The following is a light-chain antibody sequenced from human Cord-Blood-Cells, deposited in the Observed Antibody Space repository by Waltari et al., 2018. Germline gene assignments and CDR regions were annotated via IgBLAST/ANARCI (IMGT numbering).Light chain of an antibody. CDR3: QQYGSSLFT. CDR1: PRVSSSY. J-gene: IGKJ3*01. CDR2: GAS. V-gene: IGKV3-20*01. Sequence: ELVLTQSPGTLSLSPGERATLSCRASPRVSSSYLAWYQQKPGQAPGLLIYGASSRATGIPDRFSGSGSGTDFTLTISRLEPEDFAVYYCQQYGSSLFTFGPGTKVDIK.